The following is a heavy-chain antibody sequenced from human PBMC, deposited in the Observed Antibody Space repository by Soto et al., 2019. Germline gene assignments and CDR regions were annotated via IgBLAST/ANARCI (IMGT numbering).Heavy chain of an antibody. J-gene: IGHJ6*02. V-gene: IGHV4-34*01. CDR2: INHSGST. Sequence: SETLSLTCAVYGGSFSGYYWSWIRQPPGKGLEWIGEINHSGSTNYNPSLKSRVTISVDTSKNQFSLKLSSVTAADTAVYYCARANGSGSYVGFYYGMDVWGQGTTVTAP. CDR1: GGSFSGYY. D-gene: IGHD3-10*01. CDR3: ARANGSGSYVGFYYGMDV.